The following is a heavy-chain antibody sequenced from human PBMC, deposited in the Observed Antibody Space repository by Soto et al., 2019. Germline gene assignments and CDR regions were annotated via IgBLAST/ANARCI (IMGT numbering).Heavy chain of an antibody. J-gene: IGHJ4*02. CDR1: GGSISSNNW. CDR2: VYHTGST. D-gene: IGHD2-15*01. CDR3: ATLPPRIIVVVLHITS. V-gene: IGHV4-4*02. Sequence: QVQLQPSGPRLARPSGTLSIPCVVSGGSISSNNWWTWVRKTPGKGLEWIGEVYHTGSTKYNPSLRNGVSISMNQSNNTVTANLKSVKDADTAVHYCATLPPRIIVVVLHITSWSQGTLVTVSS.